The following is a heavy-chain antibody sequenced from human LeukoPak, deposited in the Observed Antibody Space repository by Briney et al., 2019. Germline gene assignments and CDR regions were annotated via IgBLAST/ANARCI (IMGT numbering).Heavy chain of an antibody. CDR1: GFTFSSYS. Sequence: GGSLRLSCAASGFTFSSYSMNWVRQAPGKGLEWVSSISSSSSYIYYADSVKGRFTISRDNARNSLYLQMNSLRAEDTAVYYCAREGLVTDAFDIWGQGTMVTVSS. J-gene: IGHJ3*02. D-gene: IGHD2/OR15-2a*01. V-gene: IGHV3-21*01. CDR2: ISSSSSYI. CDR3: AREGLVTDAFDI.